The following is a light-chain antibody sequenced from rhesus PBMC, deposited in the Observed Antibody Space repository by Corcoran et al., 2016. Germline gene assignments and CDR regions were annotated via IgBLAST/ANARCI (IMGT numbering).Light chain of an antibody. J-gene: IGKJ1*01. CDR3: QQYNSAPPT. Sequence: DIQMTQSPSSLSASVGDRVTITCRASQGISGWLAWYQQKPGKAPKLLSYKASSLQSGVPSRFSGSGSGTDFTLPISSLQPENFATYCCQQYNSAPPTFCQGTKVEIK. CDR2: KAS. V-gene: IGKV1-21*01. CDR1: QGISGW.